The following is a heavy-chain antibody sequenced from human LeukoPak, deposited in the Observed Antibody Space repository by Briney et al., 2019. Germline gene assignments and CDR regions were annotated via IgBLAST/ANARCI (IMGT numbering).Heavy chain of an antibody. CDR3: ARDQGYSSGWTLKYYFDY. CDR2: ISSGGSTR. CDR1: GFIFSDYY. Sequence: PGGSLRLSCATSGFIFSDYYMSWLRQAPGKGLEWVSYISSGGSTRYYADSVRGRFTISRDNAKNSLYLQMNSLRAEDTAVYYCARDQGYSSGWTLKYYFDYWGQGTLVTVSS. V-gene: IGHV3-11*01. D-gene: IGHD6-19*01. J-gene: IGHJ4*02.